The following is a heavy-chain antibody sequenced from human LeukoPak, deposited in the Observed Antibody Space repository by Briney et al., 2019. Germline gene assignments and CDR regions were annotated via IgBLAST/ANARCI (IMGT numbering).Heavy chain of an antibody. CDR1: GFTFSSYS. CDR2: VSSTSSFI. D-gene: IGHD6-6*01. CDR3: ARDSSSGGGGVFDY. V-gene: IGHV3-21*01. Sequence: GGSLRLSCAASGFTFSSYSINWVRQAPGKGLEWVSCVSSTSSFIYYADSVKGRFTISRDNAKNSLYLQMNSLRAEDTAVYYCARDSSSGGGGVFDYWGQGTLVTVSS. J-gene: IGHJ4*02.